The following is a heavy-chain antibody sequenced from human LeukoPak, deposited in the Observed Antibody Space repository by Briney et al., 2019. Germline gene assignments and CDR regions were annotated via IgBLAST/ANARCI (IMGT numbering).Heavy chain of an antibody. CDR1: GFTFSSYW. Sequence: GGSLRLSCAASGFTFSSYWMHWVRQAPGKGLVSVSRINSDGSSTSYADSVKGRFTISRDNAKNTLYLQMNSLRAEDTAVYYCAREDSYYDILTGIYYYYYMDVWGKGTTVTVSS. CDR2: INSDGSST. J-gene: IGHJ6*03. CDR3: AREDSYYDILTGIYYYYYMDV. D-gene: IGHD3-9*01. V-gene: IGHV3-74*01.